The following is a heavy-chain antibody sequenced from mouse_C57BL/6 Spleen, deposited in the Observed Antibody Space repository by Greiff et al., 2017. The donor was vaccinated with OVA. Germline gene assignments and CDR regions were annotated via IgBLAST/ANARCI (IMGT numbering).Heavy chain of an antibody. V-gene: IGHV1-53*01. CDR1: GYTFTSYW. CDR3: ARGGPSLLCDY. D-gene: IGHD2-1*01. CDR2: INPSNGGT. J-gene: IGHJ2*01. Sequence: QVQLQQPGTELVKPGASVKLSCKASGYTFTSYWMHWVKQRPGQGLEWIGNINPSNGGTNYNEKFKSKATLTVDKSSSPAYMQLSSLTSEDSAVYCCARGGPSLLCDYWGQGTTLTVSS.